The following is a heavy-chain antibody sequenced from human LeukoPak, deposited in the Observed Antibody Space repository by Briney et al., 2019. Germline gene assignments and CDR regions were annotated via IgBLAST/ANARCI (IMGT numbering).Heavy chain of an antibody. CDR1: GGSFSGYY. J-gene: IGHJ3*02. CDR3: ARDLGRYDAFDI. Sequence: NPSETLSLTCAVYGGSFSGYYWSWIRQPPGKGLEWIGEINHSGSTNYNPSLKSRVTISVDTSKNQFSLKLSSVTAADTAVYYCARDLGRYDAFDIWGQGTMVTVSS. V-gene: IGHV4-34*01. CDR2: INHSGST.